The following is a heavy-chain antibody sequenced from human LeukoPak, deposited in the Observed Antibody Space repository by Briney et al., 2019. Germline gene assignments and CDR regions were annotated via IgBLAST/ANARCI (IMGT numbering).Heavy chain of an antibody. J-gene: IGHJ4*02. V-gene: IGHV3-23*01. CDR1: GFTFSSYS. Sequence: PGGSLRLSCAASGFTFSSYSMNWVRQAPGKGLEWVSGISGSGGSTYYADSVKGRFTISRDNSKNTLYLQMNSLRAEDTAVYYCASISGMIKIDYWGQGTLVTVSS. D-gene: IGHD6-19*01. CDR3: ASISGMIKIDY. CDR2: ISGSGGST.